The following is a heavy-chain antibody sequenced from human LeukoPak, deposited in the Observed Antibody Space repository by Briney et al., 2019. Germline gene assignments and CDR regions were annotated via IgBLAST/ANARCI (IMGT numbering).Heavy chain of an antibody. Sequence: SQTLSLTCALSGGSVSSNSAAWNWIRQSPSRGLEWLVRTYYRSNWYNDYAVSVKSRITINPDTSKNQFSLQLNSVTPEDTAVYYCAESGGPGDFDWFDPWGQGTLVTVSS. CDR2: TYYRSNWYN. D-gene: IGHD7-27*01. V-gene: IGHV6-1*01. CDR1: GGSVSSNSAA. J-gene: IGHJ5*02. CDR3: AESGGPGDFDWFDP.